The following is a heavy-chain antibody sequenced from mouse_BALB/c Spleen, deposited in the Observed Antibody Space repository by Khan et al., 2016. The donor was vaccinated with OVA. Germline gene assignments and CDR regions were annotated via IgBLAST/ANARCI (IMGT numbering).Heavy chain of an antibody. CDR2: INPSNGYT. V-gene: IGHV1-4*01. CDR1: GYTFTSYT. D-gene: IGHD2-14*01. J-gene: IGHJ3*01. CDR3: VRDGAYHRNDGWFAY. Sequence: VQLQQSGAELARPGASVKMSCKASGYTFTSYTIHWIKERPGQGLEWIGYINPSNGYTNYNQRFKDKAKLTTDKSSTTAYLQLSSLTSDDSAVDNCVRDGAYHRNDGWFAYWGQGTLVTVSA.